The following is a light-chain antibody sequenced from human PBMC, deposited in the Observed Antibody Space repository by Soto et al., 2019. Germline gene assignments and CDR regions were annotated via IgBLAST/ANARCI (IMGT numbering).Light chain of an antibody. Sequence: DIQMTQSPSSLSASLGDRVTITCRASQTISTYLNWYQQKPGRAPELLVFAASNVQSGVPSRFTGSGSGTHFTLTISGLQPADFATYYCQQSYNTPITVGQGTRLEI. J-gene: IGKJ5*01. V-gene: IGKV1-39*01. CDR1: QTISTY. CDR2: AAS. CDR3: QQSYNTPIT.